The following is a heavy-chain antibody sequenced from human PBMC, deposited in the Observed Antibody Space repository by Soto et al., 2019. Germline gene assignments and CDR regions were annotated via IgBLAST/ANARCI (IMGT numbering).Heavy chain of an antibody. V-gene: IGHV1-69*06. CDR3: ARERGGHYGMDV. Sequence: QVQLVQSGAEVKKPGSSVKVSCKASGGTFSSYAISWVRQAPGQGLEWMGGIIPIFGTANYAQKFQGRVTITEDKSTSTAYMELSSVRSEDTDVYYCARERGGHYGMDVWGQGTTVTVSS. CDR2: IIPIFGTA. D-gene: IGHD3-3*01. J-gene: IGHJ6*02. CDR1: GGTFSSYA.